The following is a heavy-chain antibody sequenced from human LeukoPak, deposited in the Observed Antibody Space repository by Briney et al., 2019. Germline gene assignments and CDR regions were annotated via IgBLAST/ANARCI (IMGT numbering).Heavy chain of an antibody. CDR2: LYAGGSI. J-gene: IGHJ1*01. D-gene: IGHD1-1*01. V-gene: IGHV3-66*01. CDR3: ARELGSPQTGAQYFQN. Sequence: GGSLRLSCAAAGFSVSSNYMSWVRQAPGKGLEWVSALYAGGSIWHADSVKGRFTISRDNSRNTLYLQMNSLRAEDTAVYFCARELGSPQTGAQYFQNWGQGTLVTVSS. CDR1: GFSVSSNY.